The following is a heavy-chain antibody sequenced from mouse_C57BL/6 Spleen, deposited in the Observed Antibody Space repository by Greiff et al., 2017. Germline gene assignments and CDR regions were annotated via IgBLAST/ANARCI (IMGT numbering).Heavy chain of an antibody. V-gene: IGHV1-52*01. Sequence: VQLQQPGAELVRPGSSVKLSCKASGYTFTSYWMHWVKQRPIQGLEWIGNIDPSDSETNYNQKFKDKATLTVDKSSSTAYMQLSSLTSEDSAVYYCARSENANWGFAYWGQGTLVTVSA. CDR3: ARSENANWGFAY. D-gene: IGHD4-1*01. CDR1: GYTFTSYW. J-gene: IGHJ3*01. CDR2: IDPSDSET.